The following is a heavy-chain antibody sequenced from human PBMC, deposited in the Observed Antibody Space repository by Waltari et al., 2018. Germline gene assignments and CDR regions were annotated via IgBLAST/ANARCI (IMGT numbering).Heavy chain of an antibody. CDR2: IYRGGST. V-gene: IGHV3-66*02. J-gene: IGHJ6*02. D-gene: IGHD5-18*01. Sequence: EVQLVESGGGLVQPGGSLRLSCAASGFTVSSNYMSWVRQAPGKGLEWVSVIYRGGSTYYADSVKGRFTISRDNSKNTLYLQMNSLRAEDTAVYYCARDNGYSYGSYYGMDVWGQGTTVTVSS. CDR3: ARDNGYSYGSYYGMDV. CDR1: GFTVSSNY.